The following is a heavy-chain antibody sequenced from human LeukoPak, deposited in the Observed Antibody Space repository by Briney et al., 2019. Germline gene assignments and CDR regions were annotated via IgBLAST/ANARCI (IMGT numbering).Heavy chain of an antibody. CDR3: ARGTTYYYDSSGPFDY. D-gene: IGHD3-22*01. J-gene: IGHJ4*02. CDR2: IYYSGST. V-gene: IGHV4-59*01. Sequence: SETLSLTCTVSGGSISGYYWSWIRQPAGKGLEWIGYIYYSGSTNYNPSLKSRVTISVDTSKNQFSLKLSSVTAADTAVYYCARGTTYYYDSSGPFDYWGQGTLVTVSS. CDR1: GGSISGYY.